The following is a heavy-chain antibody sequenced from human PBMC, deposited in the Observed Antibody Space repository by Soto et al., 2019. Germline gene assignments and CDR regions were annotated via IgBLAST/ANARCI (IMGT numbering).Heavy chain of an antibody. Sequence: EVQLVESGGGLVQPGGSLRLSCAASGFSVSVNYMSWVRQAPGKGLEWVSDINGGDYTNYAAFVKGRFTISRDSSKNTVSLLMNRLKAEDTAIYYCARENYYYGMDVWGQGTTVTVSS. CDR2: INGGDYT. V-gene: IGHV3-66*01. CDR3: ARENYYYGMDV. CDR1: GFSVSVNY. J-gene: IGHJ6*02.